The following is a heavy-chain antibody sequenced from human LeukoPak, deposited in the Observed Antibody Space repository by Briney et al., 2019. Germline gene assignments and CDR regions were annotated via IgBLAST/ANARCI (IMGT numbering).Heavy chain of an antibody. D-gene: IGHD6-13*01. CDR2: FDPEDGET. CDR3: ARYSSSWNYYYYYMDV. J-gene: IGHJ6*03. V-gene: IGHV1-24*01. CDR1: GYTLTELS. Sequence: ASVKVSCKVSGYTLTELSMHWVRQAPGKGLEWMGGFDPEDGETIYAQKFQGRVTMTEDTSTDTAYMELSSLRSEDTAVYYCARYSSSWNYYYYYMDVWGKGTTVTVSS.